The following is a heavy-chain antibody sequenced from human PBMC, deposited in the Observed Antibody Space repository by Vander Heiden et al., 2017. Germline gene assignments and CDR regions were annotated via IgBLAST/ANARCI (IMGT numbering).Heavy chain of an antibody. CDR2: IKQDGSEK. J-gene: IGHJ2*01. CDR3: ARDLPDHGDFGPDWYFDL. Sequence: EVQLVESGGGLVQPGGSLRLSCAASGFTFSSYWVGWVRQAPGKGLEWVANIKQDGSEKYYVDSVKGRVTISRDNAKNSLYLQMNSLRAEETAVYYCARDLPDHGDFGPDWYFDLWGRGTLVTVSS. CDR1: GFTFSSYW. V-gene: IGHV3-7*01. D-gene: IGHD4-17*01.